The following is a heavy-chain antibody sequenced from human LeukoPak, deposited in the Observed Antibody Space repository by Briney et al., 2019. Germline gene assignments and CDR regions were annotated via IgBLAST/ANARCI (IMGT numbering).Heavy chain of an antibody. Sequence: PGGSLRLSCAASGFTFSSYGMHWVRQAPGKGLEWVAFIRYDGSNKYYADSVKGRFTISRDNSKNTLYLQMNSLRAEDTAVYYCAKGSSTIFIYYFDYWGQGTLVTVSS. CDR2: IRYDGSNK. J-gene: IGHJ4*02. V-gene: IGHV3-30*02. D-gene: IGHD3-9*01. CDR3: AKGSSTIFIYYFDY. CDR1: GFTFSSYG.